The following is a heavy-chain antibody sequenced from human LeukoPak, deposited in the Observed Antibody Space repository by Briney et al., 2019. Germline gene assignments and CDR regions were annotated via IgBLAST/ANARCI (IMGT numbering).Heavy chain of an antibody. CDR1: GFTFSSYG. Sequence: PGGSLRLSCVASGFTFSSYGMHWVRQAPGKGLEWVAFIWYDGSNKYYADSVKGRFTISRDNSKNTLSLQMSSLRPDDTAVYYCAKAYSYGYDYWGRGTLVTVSS. V-gene: IGHV3-30*02. CDR3: AKAYSYGYDY. J-gene: IGHJ4*02. CDR2: IWYDGSNK. D-gene: IGHD5-18*01.